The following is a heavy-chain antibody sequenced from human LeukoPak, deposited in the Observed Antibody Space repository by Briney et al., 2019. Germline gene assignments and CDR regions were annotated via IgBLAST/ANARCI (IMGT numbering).Heavy chain of an antibody. CDR2: IRYDGSNK. V-gene: IGHV3-30*02. Sequence: GGSLRLSCAASGFTFSAYGMHWVRQAPGKGLEWVAFIRYDGSNKYYADSLRGRFTISRDNSKNTLYLQMNSLTAEDTAVYYCAKRMGPMVTTGDRPLDCWGQGILVTVSS. CDR1: GFTFSAYG. J-gene: IGHJ4*02. CDR3: AKRMGPMVTTGDRPLDC. D-gene: IGHD4-17*01.